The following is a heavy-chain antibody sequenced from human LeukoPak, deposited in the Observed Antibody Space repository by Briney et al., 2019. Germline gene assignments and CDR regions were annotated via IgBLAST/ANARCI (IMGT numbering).Heavy chain of an antibody. D-gene: IGHD5/OR15-5a*01. CDR2: IYASGSI. CDR3: ARIVSTYNWFDP. CDR1: GVSISSGSYY. Sequence: SQTLSLTCTVSGVSISSGSYYWSWMRQPAGKGLEWIGRIYASGSINYNPSLKSRVTMSVDTSRNQFSLKLSSVTAADTAVYYCARIVSTYNWFDPWGQGTLVTVSS. V-gene: IGHV4-61*02. J-gene: IGHJ5*02.